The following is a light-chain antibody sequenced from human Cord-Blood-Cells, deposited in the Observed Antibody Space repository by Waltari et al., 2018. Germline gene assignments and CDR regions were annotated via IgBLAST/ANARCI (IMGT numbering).Light chain of an antibody. CDR3: QQRSNWPRT. J-gene: IGKJ1*01. Sequence: IVLTQSPATLSLSPGERATLSCRASQSVSIYLAWYQQKPGQAPRLLIYDASNRATGIPARFSGSGSGTDFTLTISSLEPEELAVYYCQQRSNWPRTFGQGTKVEIK. CDR1: QSVSIY. V-gene: IGKV3-11*01. CDR2: DAS.